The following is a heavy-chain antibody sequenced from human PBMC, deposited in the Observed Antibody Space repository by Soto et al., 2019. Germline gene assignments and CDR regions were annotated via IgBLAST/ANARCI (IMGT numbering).Heavy chain of an antibody. CDR3: AKNQGVELVPLATVDWFDP. D-gene: IGHD1-26*01. CDR2: IIPIFGTA. Sequence: GASVKVSCKASGGTFSSYAISWVRQAPGQGLEWMGGIIPIFGTANYAQKFQGRVTITADESTSTVYLELNNLSAEDTAVYHCAKNQGVELVPLATVDWFDPWGQGSVVTVSS. V-gene: IGHV1-69*13. J-gene: IGHJ5*02. CDR1: GGTFSSYA.